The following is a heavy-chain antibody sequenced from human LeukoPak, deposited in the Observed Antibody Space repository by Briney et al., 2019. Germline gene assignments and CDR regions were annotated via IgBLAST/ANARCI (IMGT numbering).Heavy chain of an antibody. CDR1: GFTFSSYG. CDR2: IWYDGSNK. Sequence: GRSLRLSCAASGFTFSSYGMHWVRQAPGKGLEWVAVIWYDGSNKYYADSVKGRFTISRDNSKNTLYLQMNSLRAEDTAVYYCARVGYYGGNSNGFYFDYWGQGTLVTVSS. CDR3: ARVGYYGGNSNGFYFDY. J-gene: IGHJ4*02. V-gene: IGHV3-33*01. D-gene: IGHD4-23*01.